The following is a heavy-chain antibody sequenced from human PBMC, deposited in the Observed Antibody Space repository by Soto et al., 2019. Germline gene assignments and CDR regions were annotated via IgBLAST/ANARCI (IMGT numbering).Heavy chain of an antibody. D-gene: IGHD6-19*01. CDR2: IYDSGST. CDR1: GASISGNY. Sequence: QVQLQESGPGLVKPSETLSLTCTVSGASISGNYWSWIRQPPGKGLEWIGYIYDSGSTNYSPSLQSRVTMSVDRSKNQFSLALTSVTAAATALYFCARYRRGTGWYYLDYWGQGILVTVSS. CDR3: ARYRRGTGWYYLDY. V-gene: IGHV4-59*01. J-gene: IGHJ4*02.